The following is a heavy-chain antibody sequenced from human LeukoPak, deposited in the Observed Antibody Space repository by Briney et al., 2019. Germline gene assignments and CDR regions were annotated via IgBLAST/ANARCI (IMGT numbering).Heavy chain of an antibody. J-gene: IGHJ6*03. CDR2: IWYGGSNK. CDR1: GFTFSSYG. D-gene: IGHD2-2*01. Sequence: PGGSLRLSCAASGFTFSSYGMHWVRQAPGKGLEWVAVIWYGGSNKYYADSVKGRFTISRDNSKNTLYLQMNSLRAEDTAVYYCAKDQKDIVVVPAATQGYYYYMDVWGKGTTVTVSS. CDR3: AKDQKDIVVVPAATQGYYYYMDV. V-gene: IGHV3-30*02.